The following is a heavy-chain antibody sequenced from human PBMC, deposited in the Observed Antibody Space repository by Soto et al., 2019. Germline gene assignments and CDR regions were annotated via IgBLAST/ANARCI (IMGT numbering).Heavy chain of an antibody. D-gene: IGHD3-22*01. J-gene: IGHJ4*02. CDR3: ASSYDGYCFDY. CDR1: GDTFTSYT. V-gene: IGHV1-3*01. Sequence: ASVNGSCKSAGDTFTSYTIHWVRQAPGQRLEWMGWINAGNGNTKYSQKFQGRVTITRDTSASTAYMELSSLRSEDTAVYYCASSYDGYCFDYSGQGTLVTVSS. CDR2: INAGNGNT.